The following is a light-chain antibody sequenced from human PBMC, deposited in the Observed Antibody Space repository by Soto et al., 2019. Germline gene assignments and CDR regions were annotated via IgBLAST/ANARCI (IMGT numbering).Light chain of an antibody. CDR2: DAS. CDR1: QSVSSY. J-gene: IGKJ2*01. Sequence: DIVLTQSTATLSLSPGERATLFCRASQSVSSYLVWYQQKPGQAPRLLIFDASNRATGIPARFSGSGSGTDFTLTISSLEPEDFAVYYCQQHSNWPTFGQGTKLEIK. CDR3: QQHSNWPT. V-gene: IGKV3-11*01.